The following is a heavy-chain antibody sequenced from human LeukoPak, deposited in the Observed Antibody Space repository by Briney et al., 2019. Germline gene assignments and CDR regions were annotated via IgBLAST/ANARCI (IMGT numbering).Heavy chain of an antibody. D-gene: IGHD2-2*01. J-gene: IGHJ4*02. Sequence: PGGSLRLSCAASGFTFSSYAMHWVRQAPGKGLEYVSAISSNGGSTYYANSVKGRFTISRDNSKNTLYLQMGSLRAEDMAVYYCARTPCSSTSCSYFDYWGQETLVTVSS. CDR3: ARTPCSSTSCSYFDY. CDR1: GFTFSSYA. V-gene: IGHV3-64*01. CDR2: ISSNGGST.